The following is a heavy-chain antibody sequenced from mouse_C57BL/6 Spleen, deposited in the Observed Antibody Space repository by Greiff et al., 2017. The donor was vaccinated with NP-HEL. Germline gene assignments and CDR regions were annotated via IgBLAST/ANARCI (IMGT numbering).Heavy chain of an antibody. J-gene: IGHJ3*01. CDR2: INPSTGGT. CDR3: ARGYYGSSYVFAY. CDR1: GYSFTGYY. V-gene: IGHV1-42*01. Sequence: VQLQQSGPELVKPGASVKISCKASGYSFTGYYMNWVKQSPEKSLEWIGEINPSTGGTTYNQKFKAKATLTVDKSSSTAYMQLKSLTSEDSAVYYCARGYYGSSYVFAYWGQGTLVTVSA. D-gene: IGHD1-1*01.